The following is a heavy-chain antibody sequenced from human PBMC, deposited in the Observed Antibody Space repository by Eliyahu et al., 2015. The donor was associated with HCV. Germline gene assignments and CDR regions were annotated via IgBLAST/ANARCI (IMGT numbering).Heavy chain of an antibody. CDR3: ARIWFGDLWI. D-gene: IGHD3-10*01. J-gene: IGHJ4*02. V-gene: IGHV4-39*01. CDR1: GGSISSSSYY. Sequence: QVQLQESGPGLVKPSETLSLTCNASGGSISSSSYYWAWIRRPPGKGLEWVGNMYDSGRSYYNPSLKSRVSIVVDKSKNQFSLKLNAVTAADTAVYYCARIWFGDLWIWGQGILVTVSS. CDR2: MYDSGRS.